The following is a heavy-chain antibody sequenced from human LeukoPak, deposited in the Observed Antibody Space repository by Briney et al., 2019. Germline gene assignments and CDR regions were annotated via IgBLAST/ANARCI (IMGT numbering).Heavy chain of an antibody. CDR3: ARRRFMSSDGGDYRGMDV. J-gene: IGHJ6*02. CDR1: GFTFNSYE. CDR2: NATDRDTK. D-gene: IGHD2-15*01. Sequence: PGGSLRLSCAASGFTFNSYELRWFRQAPGKGLEWVSYNATDRDTKYYAPSVRGRFTIPREKAKNSLYLQMNSLRAEETRVYYCARRRFMSSDGGDYRGMDVWGQGTTVTVSS. V-gene: IGHV3-48*03.